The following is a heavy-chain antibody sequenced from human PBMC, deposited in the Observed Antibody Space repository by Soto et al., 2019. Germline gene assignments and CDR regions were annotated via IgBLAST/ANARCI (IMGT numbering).Heavy chain of an antibody. CDR1: GFTFDDYA. CDR2: ISWNSGSI. D-gene: IGHD3-16*01. Sequence: GGSLRLSCAASGFTFDDYAMHWVRQAPGKGLEWVSGISWNSGSIGYADSVKGRFTISRDNAKNSLYLQMNSLRAEDTALYYCAKSKNLRAGFDYWGQGTLVTVSS. CDR3: AKSKNLRAGFDY. V-gene: IGHV3-9*01. J-gene: IGHJ4*02.